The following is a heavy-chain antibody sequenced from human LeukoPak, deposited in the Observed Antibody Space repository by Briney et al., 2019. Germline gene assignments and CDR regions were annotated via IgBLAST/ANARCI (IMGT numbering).Heavy chain of an antibody. CDR3: ARGRPAARDKKKWFAP. CDR2: MNPNSGNT. D-gene: IGHD6-6*01. J-gene: IGHJ5*02. V-gene: IGHV1-8*01. Sequence: ASVKVSCKSSGYTFTSYDSNWVRQATGQGLEWMGWMNPNSGNTGYAQKFQGRVTMTRNTSISTAYMELSSLRSEDTAVYYCARGRPAARDKKKWFAPWGQGTLVTVSS. CDR1: GYTFTSYD.